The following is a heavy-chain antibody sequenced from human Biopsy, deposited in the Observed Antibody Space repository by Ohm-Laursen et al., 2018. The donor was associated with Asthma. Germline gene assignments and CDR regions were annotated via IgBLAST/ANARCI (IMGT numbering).Heavy chain of an antibody. D-gene: IGHD3-22*01. V-gene: IGHV4-4*02. CDR2: IYHLGNA. J-gene: IGHJ4*02. CDR3: ARRWRSYDSSNYYLDQ. CDR1: GGSISVSNW. Sequence: SETLSLTCDVSGGSISVSNWWSWVRQPPGRGLEWIGQIYHLGNANYNPSLKSRVTMSVDKSKNQLSLKLTSVTAADTAVYFCARRWRSYDSSNYYLDQWGQGTLVTVSS.